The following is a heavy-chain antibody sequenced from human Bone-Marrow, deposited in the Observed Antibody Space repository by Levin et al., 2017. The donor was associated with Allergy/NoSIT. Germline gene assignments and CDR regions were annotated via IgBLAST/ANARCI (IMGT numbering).Heavy chain of an antibody. J-gene: IGHJ4*02. CDR2: IGRSSSTI. Sequence: ASVKVSCAASGFTFSRYSMNWVRQPQGGGLEGVSYIGRSSSTISYADSVKGRFTISRDNAKNSLYLQMNSLRDEDTAVYYCARPDCSGTSCYYFFDSWGQGTLVTVSS. D-gene: IGHD2-2*01. V-gene: IGHV3-48*02. CDR3: ARPDCSGTSCYYFFDS. CDR1: GFTFSRYS.